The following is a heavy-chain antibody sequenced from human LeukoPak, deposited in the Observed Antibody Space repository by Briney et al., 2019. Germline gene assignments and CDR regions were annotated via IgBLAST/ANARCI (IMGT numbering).Heavy chain of an antibody. D-gene: IGHD2-15*01. CDR2: IHHSGST. Sequence: SEILSLTCTVSGDSINSGNFYWVWIRQPPGKGLEWIGNIHHSGSTFYSPSLKSRVTISVDTSKNQSSLNMNSVTAADTAVYYCVRRRGGSSDYGSWGQGTLVTVSS. J-gene: IGHJ4*02. CDR1: GDSINSGNFY. V-gene: IGHV4-39*01. CDR3: VRRRGGSSDYGS.